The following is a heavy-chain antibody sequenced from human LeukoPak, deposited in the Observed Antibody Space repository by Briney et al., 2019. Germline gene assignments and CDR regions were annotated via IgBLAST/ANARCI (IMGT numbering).Heavy chain of an antibody. CDR1: GFTVSSNY. CDR3: ASRIAAAGEYFQH. J-gene: IGHJ1*01. Sequence: GGSLRLSCAASGFTVSSNYMSWVRQAPGKGLEWVSVIYSGGSTYYADSVKGRFTISRDNSKDTLHLQMNSLRAEDTAVYYCASRIAAAGEYFQHWGQGTLVTVSS. D-gene: IGHD6-13*01. V-gene: IGHV3-66*01. CDR2: IYSGGST.